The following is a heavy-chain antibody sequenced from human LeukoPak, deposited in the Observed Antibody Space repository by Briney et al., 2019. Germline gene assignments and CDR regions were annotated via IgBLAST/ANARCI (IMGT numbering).Heavy chain of an antibody. V-gene: IGHV4-4*07. J-gene: IGHJ4*02. CDR2: IYSSGST. CDR3: ARQTGPGLFILP. D-gene: IGHD3/OR15-3a*01. Sequence: PSETLSLTCTVSGGSINNYYWSWIRQPAGKGLEWIGLIYSSGSTSYNPSLKSRVTMSVDTSKNQFSLKLTSVIAADTAVYYCARQTGPGLFILPGGQGTLVTVSS. CDR1: GGSINNYY.